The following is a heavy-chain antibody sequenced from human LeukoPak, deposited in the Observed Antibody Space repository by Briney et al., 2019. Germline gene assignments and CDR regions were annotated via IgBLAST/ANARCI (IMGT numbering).Heavy chain of an antibody. CDR2: IKPDGSQT. CDR1: GFTFSNPW. Sequence: GGSLRLSCAASGFTFSNPWINWVRQALGKGLEWVANIKPDGSQTYYLDSVKGRFTVSRDNAKDSAYLQMNSLRAEDTAVYYCFGSGSYSNWDQGTLVTVSS. J-gene: IGHJ4*02. CDR3: FGSGSYSN. V-gene: IGHV3-7*01. D-gene: IGHD3-10*01.